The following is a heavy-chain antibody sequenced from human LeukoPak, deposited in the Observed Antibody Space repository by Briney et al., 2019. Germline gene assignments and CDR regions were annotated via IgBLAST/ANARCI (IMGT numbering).Heavy chain of an antibody. J-gene: IGHJ4*02. Sequence: SETLSLTCTVSGDSVGSDSHYWSWIRQPPGKGQELIGYIYYSGSTNYNPSLKSRVTISIDTSKNQFSLKLSSVTAADTAVYYCTRDLPRGFGELWSQGTLVTVSS. CDR3: TRDLPRGFGEL. V-gene: IGHV4-61*01. D-gene: IGHD3-10*01. CDR2: IYYSGST. CDR1: GDSVGSDSHY.